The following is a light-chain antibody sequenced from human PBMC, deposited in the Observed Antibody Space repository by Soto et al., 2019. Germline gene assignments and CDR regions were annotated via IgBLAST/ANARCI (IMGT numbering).Light chain of an antibody. CDR1: SSNIGSNF. Sequence: QSVLTQPPSASGTPGQRVAISCSGSSSNIGSNFVYWYQQVPGTAPKLLIYSDNQRPSGVPDRFSGSKSGTSASLAISGLQSEDEADYHCATWDDSLNGLVFGGGTKLTVL. V-gene: IGLV1-44*01. CDR2: SDN. CDR3: ATWDDSLNGLV. J-gene: IGLJ3*02.